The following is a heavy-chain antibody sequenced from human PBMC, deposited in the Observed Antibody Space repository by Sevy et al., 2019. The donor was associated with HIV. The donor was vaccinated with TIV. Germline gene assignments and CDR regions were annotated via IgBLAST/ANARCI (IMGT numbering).Heavy chain of an antibody. J-gene: IGHJ4*02. CDR2: INTSGST. CDR1: GDSFSSYF. Sequence: SETLSLTCTVSGDSFSSYFWAWIRQPAGKGLEWIGRINTSGSTNYNPSLKSRVTMSVDTSKSQFSLKVTSLTAADTAIYFCARSNWVTATNGFSKSYCFDYWGQGSLVTVSS. CDR3: ARSNWVTATNGFSKSYCFDY. D-gene: IGHD7-27*01. V-gene: IGHV4-4*07.